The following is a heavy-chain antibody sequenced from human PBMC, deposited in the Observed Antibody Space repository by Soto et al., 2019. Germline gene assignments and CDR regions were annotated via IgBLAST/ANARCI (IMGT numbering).Heavy chain of an antibody. CDR1: GFTFDDYT. CDR3: AKASGYYYYYGMDV. J-gene: IGHJ6*02. D-gene: IGHD3-10*01. Sequence: EVQLVESGGVVVQPGGSLRLSCAASGFTFDDYTMHWVRQAPGKGLEWVSLISWDGGSTYYADSVKGRFTISRDNSKNSLYLQMNSLRTEDTALYYCAKASGYYYYYGMDVWGQGTTVTVSS. V-gene: IGHV3-43*01. CDR2: ISWDGGST.